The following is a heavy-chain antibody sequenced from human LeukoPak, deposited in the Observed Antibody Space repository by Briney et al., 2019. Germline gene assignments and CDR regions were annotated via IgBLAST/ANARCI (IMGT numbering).Heavy chain of an antibody. D-gene: IGHD5-18*01. J-gene: IGHJ4*02. CDR3: ARWDTGMAAFDL. V-gene: IGHV3-74*03. Sequence: GGSLRLSCAASEFNISNYWMHWIRQAPGTGPMWVSRINGDGSDTKYADSVKGRLTISRDNAKNTLYLHMNSLRAEDTALYWCARWDTGMAAFDLWGQGTLVTVSS. CDR2: INGDGSDT. CDR1: EFNISNYW.